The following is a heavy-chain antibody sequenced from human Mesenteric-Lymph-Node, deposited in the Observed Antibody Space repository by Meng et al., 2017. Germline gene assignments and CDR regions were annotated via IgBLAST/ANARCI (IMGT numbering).Heavy chain of an antibody. CDR2: IYRDDDK. D-gene: IGHD6-13*01. Sequence: SGPTLVKPTQTLTLTCTFSGFSLSTSGVGVGWIRQPPGKALEWLALIYRDDDKRYSPSLKSRLTITKDTSKNQVVLTMTNMDPVDAATYYSAHCNIAAAGPPDLPFDYWGQGTLVTVSS. CDR3: AHCNIAAAGPPDLPFDY. V-gene: IGHV2-5*02. J-gene: IGHJ4*02. CDR1: GFSLSTSGVG.